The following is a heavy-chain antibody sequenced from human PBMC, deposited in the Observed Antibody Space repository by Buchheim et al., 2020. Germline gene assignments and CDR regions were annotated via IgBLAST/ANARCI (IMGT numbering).Heavy chain of an antibody. V-gene: IGHV3-21*01. D-gene: IGHD3-10*01. CDR2: ISGSSTYI. J-gene: IGHJ2*01. Sequence: EVQLVESGGGLVKPGGSLRLSCAASGFTFSTSTMNWVRQSPGKGLEWVSSISGSSTYIYYADSLKGRFTISRDNAKTSLPLQMNSLRGEDTAVYYCARDLGSRDLWGRGTL. CDR1: GFTFSTST. CDR3: ARDLGSRDL.